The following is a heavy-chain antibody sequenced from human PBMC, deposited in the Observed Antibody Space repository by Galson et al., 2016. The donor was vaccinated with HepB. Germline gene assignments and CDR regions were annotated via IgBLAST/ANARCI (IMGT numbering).Heavy chain of an antibody. Sequence: SETLSLTCTVSGGTMRSYYWSWIRQSPGQGLEWIGYVEYSGRIEYIPSLKSRVTISVDTSKNQFSLKLSSVTAADTAVYYCAREVVVVAAPWAFDIWGQGTMVTVSS. CDR1: GGTMRSYY. CDR3: AREVVVVAAPWAFDI. CDR2: VEYSGRI. D-gene: IGHD2-15*01. J-gene: IGHJ3*02. V-gene: IGHV4-59*12.